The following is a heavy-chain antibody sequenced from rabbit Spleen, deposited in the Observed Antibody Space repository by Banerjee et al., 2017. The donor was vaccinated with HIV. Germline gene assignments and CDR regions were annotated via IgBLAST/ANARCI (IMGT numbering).Heavy chain of an antibody. D-gene: IGHD1-1*01. CDR2: IYAGSSGST. CDR1: GFSFSSYW. Sequence: QSLEESGGDLVSPGSSLTLTCTASGFSFSSYWMCWVRQAPGKGLEWIACIYAGSSGSTYYARWAKGRFTISKTTSTTVTLRMTSLTAADRATYFCARDLVGVIGWNFYLWGQGTLVTVS. J-gene: IGHJ4*01. CDR3: ARDLVGVIGWNFYL. V-gene: IGHV1S40*01.